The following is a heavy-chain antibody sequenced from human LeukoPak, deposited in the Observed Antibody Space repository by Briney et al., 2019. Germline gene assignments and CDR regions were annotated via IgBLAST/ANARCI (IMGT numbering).Heavy chain of an antibody. CDR1: GGSISSGGYY. CDR2: IYYSGST. Sequence: SETLSLTCTVSGGSISSGGYYWSWIRQHPGKGLEWIGYIYYSGSTYYNPSLKSRVTISVDTSKNQFSLKLSPVTAADTAVYYCARAQPGESWFDPWGQGALVTVSS. D-gene: IGHD3-10*01. CDR3: ARAQPGESWFDP. J-gene: IGHJ5*02. V-gene: IGHV4-31*03.